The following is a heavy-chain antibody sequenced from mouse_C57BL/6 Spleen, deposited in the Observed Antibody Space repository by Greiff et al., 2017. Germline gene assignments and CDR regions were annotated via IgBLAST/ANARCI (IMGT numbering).Heavy chain of an antibody. V-gene: IGHV1-59*01. Sequence: QVQLQQPGAELVRPGTSVKLSCKASGYTFTSYWMHWVQQRPGQGLEWIGVIDPSDSSTNYNQKFKGKATLTVDTSSSTAYMQLSSLTSEDSAVNYCARPYDYVSRSYYFDYWGQGTTLTVSS. J-gene: IGHJ2*01. CDR1: GYTFTSYW. CDR2: IDPSDSST. D-gene: IGHD1-1*01. CDR3: ARPYDYVSRSYYFDY.